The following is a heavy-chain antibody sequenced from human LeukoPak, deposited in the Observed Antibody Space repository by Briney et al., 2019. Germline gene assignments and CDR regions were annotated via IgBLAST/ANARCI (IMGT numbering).Heavy chain of an antibody. CDR3: AKGTAYYYGSGSYPGVFDY. V-gene: IGHV3-23*01. CDR1: GFSFTNYA. CDR2: IRGGGET. Sequence: PGGSLRLSCAASGFSFTNYAMSWVRQAPARGPEWVASIRGGGETFYADSAKGRFTLSRDDSRNTVYLQMNNLRVEDTAIYYCAKGTAYYYGSGSYPGVFDYWGQGTLVTVSS. J-gene: IGHJ4*02. D-gene: IGHD3-10*01.